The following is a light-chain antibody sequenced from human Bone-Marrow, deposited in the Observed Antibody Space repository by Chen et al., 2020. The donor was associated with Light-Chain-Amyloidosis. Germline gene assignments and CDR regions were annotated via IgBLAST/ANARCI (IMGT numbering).Light chain of an antibody. CDR1: NIGSTS. CDR3: QVWDRSSDRPV. V-gene: IGLV3-21*02. Sequence: SYVLTQPSSVSVAPGQTATIACGGNNIGSTSVHWYQQTPGQAPLLVVYDDSDRPSGIPERLSGSNYGNTATLTISRVEAGDEADYDCQVWDRSSDRPVFGGGTKLTVL. J-gene: IGLJ3*02. CDR2: DDS.